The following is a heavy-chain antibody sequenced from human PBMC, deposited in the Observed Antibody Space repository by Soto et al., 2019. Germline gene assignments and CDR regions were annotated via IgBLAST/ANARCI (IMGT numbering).Heavy chain of an antibody. Sequence: GGSLRLSCAASGFTFSSYSMNWVRQAPGKGLEWVSSISSSSSYIYYADSVKGRFTISRDNAKNSLYLQMNSLRAEDTAVYYCARDLSSYSSSSFENYWGQGTLVTVSS. CDR3: ARDLSSYSSSSFENY. D-gene: IGHD6-6*01. J-gene: IGHJ4*02. CDR1: GFTFSSYS. V-gene: IGHV3-21*01. CDR2: ISSSSSYI.